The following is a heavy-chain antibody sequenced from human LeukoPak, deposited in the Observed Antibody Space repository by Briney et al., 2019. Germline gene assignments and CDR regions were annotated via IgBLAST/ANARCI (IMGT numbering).Heavy chain of an antibody. V-gene: IGHV1-2*04. CDR1: GYTFTGYY. CDR2: INPNSGGT. CDR3: AREEWARYYYDSSGYYYSNPTFDY. D-gene: IGHD3-22*01. J-gene: IGHJ4*02. Sequence: GASVKVSCKASGYTFTGYYMHWVRQAPGQGLEWMGWINPNSGGTNYAQKFQGWVTMTRDTSISTAYMELSRLRSDDTAVYYCAREEWARYYYDSSGYYYSNPTFDYWGQGALVTVSS.